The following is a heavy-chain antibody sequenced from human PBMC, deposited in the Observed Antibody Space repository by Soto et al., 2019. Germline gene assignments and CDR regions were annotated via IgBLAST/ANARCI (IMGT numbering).Heavy chain of an antibody. CDR3: ARGRSETGRYDDNWFDP. V-gene: IGHV3-30*03. CDR2: ILYDGSNK. CDR1: GFRFSDNN. J-gene: IGHJ5*02. D-gene: IGHD1-26*01. Sequence: QLQLVESGGGVVQPGTSLRLSCVASGFRFSDNNMHWVRQAPGKGLEWLATILYDGSNKYYADSVKGRFTISRDNSKNTLYLQINSPRPEDTAVYYCARGRSETGRYDDNWFDPWGQGTPVTVSS.